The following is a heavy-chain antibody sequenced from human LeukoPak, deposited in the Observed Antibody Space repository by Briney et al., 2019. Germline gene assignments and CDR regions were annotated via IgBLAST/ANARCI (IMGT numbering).Heavy chain of an antibody. D-gene: IGHD2-15*01. V-gene: IGHV3-11*01. J-gene: IGHJ4*02. Sequence: PGGSLRLSCAASGFTFSGYYMSWIRQAPGKGLEWVSYISSSGSTIYYADSVRGRFTISRDNAKNSLYLQMNSLRAEDTAVYYCAGAPFQMEYCSDGSCYLVYWGQGTLVTVSS. CDR1: GFTFSGYY. CDR3: AGAPFQMEYCSDGSCYLVY. CDR2: ISSSGSTI.